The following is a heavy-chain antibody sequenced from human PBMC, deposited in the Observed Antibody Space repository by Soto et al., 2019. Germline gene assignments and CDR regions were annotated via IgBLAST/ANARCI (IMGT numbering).Heavy chain of an antibody. CDR1: GGSISSSSYY. CDR2: IYYSGST. D-gene: IGHD1-26*01. J-gene: IGHJ4*02. Sequence: QLQLQESGPGLVKPSETLSLTCTVSGGSISSSSYYWDWIRQPPGKGLEWIGSIYYSGSTYYNPSLQSRVTXXAXTXINQFSLRLSSVTAADTAVYYCARRILVGPTTNYDYWGQGPLVTVSS. V-gene: IGHV4-39*01. CDR3: ARRILVGPTTNYDY.